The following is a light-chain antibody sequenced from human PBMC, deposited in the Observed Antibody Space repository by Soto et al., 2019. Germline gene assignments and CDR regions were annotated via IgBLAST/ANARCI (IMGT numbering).Light chain of an antibody. Sequence: QYALTQPASVSGSPGQSITISCTGTSSDVGSYNLVSWYQQHPGKAPKLMIYEVSKRPSGVSNRFSGSKSGNTASLTISGLQAEDEADYYCCSYAGSSTFVVFGGGTKLPS. V-gene: IGLV2-23*02. CDR2: EVS. CDR3: CSYAGSSTFVV. J-gene: IGLJ2*01. CDR1: SSDVGSYNL.